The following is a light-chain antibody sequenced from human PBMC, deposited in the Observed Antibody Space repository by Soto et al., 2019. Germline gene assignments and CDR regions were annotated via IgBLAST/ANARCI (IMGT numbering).Light chain of an antibody. J-gene: IGKJ5*01. Sequence: EIVLTQSPATLSLSPGETATLSCGASQSVSSSLAWYQQKPGQAPRLVIYDASTRATGIPARFSGSGSGTDFTLSIIGLEPEEFAVYYWHHRWHRITFGQGTRLEI. CDR3: HHRWHRIT. CDR1: QSVSSS. V-gene: IGKV3-11*01. CDR2: DAS.